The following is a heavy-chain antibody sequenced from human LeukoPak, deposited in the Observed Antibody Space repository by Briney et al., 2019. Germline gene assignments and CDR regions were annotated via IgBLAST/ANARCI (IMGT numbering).Heavy chain of an antibody. D-gene: IGHD3-10*01. CDR3: ARYGRGSGSYYNGGAFDI. CDR2: IYPGDSDT. J-gene: IGHJ3*02. V-gene: IGHV5-51*01. CDR1: GYSFTSYW. Sequence: GESLKISCQGSGYSFTSYWIGWVRQMPGKGLKWMGIIYPGDSDTRYSPSFHGQVTISADKSISTAYLQWSSLKASDTAMYYCARYGRGSGSYYNGGAFDIWGQGTMVTVSS.